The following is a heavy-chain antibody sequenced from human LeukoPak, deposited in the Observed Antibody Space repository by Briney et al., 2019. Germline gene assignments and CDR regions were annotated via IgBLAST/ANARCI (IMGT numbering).Heavy chain of an antibody. Sequence: SETLSLTCTVSGGSISSSSYYWGWIRQPPGKGLEWIGNIYYSGSTNYNPSLKSRVTISVDTSKNQFSLKLSSVTAADTAVYYCARVIVNWFDPWGQGTLVTVSS. J-gene: IGHJ5*02. CDR3: ARVIVNWFDP. V-gene: IGHV4-39*07. D-gene: IGHD2/OR15-2a*01. CDR1: GGSISSSSYY. CDR2: IYYSGST.